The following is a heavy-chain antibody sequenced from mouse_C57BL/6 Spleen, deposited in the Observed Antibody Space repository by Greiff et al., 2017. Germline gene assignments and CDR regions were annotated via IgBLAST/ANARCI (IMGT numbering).Heavy chain of an antibody. Sequence: QVQLQQSGAELVKPGASVKLSCKASGYTFTEYTIHWVKQRSGQGLEWIGWFYPGSGSIKYNEKFKDKATLTADKSSSTVYMELSRLTSEDSAVYFCARHEEGGSNYWSYWYFDVWGTGTTVTVSS. J-gene: IGHJ1*03. CDR1: GYTFTEYT. V-gene: IGHV1-62-2*01. CDR3: ARHEEGGSNYWSYWYFDV. D-gene: IGHD2-5*01. CDR2: FYPGSGSI.